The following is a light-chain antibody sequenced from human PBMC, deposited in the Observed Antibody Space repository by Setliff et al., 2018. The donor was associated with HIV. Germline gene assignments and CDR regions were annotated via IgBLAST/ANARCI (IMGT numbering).Light chain of an antibody. CDR2: RND. CDR1: SSNIGANT. CDR3: ASWDDSLNGWV. Sequence: QSALTQPPSASGTPGQRVTISCSGSSSNIGANTVHWFQQLPGTAPKLLIYRNDQRPSGVPARFSGSKSGTSASLAISGLQAEDEADYFCASWDDSLNGWVVGGGTK. V-gene: IGLV1-44*01. J-gene: IGLJ3*02.